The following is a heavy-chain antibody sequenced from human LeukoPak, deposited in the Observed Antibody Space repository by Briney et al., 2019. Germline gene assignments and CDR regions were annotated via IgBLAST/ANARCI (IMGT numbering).Heavy chain of an antibody. D-gene: IGHD1-26*01. Sequence: ASVKLSCKASGYTFTSYGISWVRQAPGQGLECMGWISAYNGDTNYAQKLQGRVTMTTDTSTSTAYMEVRSLRSDDTAVYYCAREESIGSYQFLNEYWGQGTLVTVSS. V-gene: IGHV1-18*01. J-gene: IGHJ4*02. CDR2: ISAYNGDT. CDR3: AREESIGSYQFLNEY. CDR1: GYTFTSYG.